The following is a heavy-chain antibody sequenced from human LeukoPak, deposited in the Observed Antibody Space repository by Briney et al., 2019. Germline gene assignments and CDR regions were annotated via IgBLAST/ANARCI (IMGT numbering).Heavy chain of an antibody. D-gene: IGHD7-27*01. CDR3: ARVKGTGFDY. CDR2: ITTSSSSI. V-gene: IGHV3-21*01. J-gene: IGHJ4*02. Sequence: PGGSLRLSCAASGFTFSSYSMNWVRQAPGKGLEWVPSITTSSSSIYYADSVKGRFTISRDNAKNSLYLQVNSLRAEDTAVYYCARVKGTGFDYWGQGTLVTVSS. CDR1: GFTFSSYS.